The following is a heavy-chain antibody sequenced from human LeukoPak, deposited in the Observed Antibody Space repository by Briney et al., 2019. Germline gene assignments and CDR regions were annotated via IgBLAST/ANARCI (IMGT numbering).Heavy chain of an antibody. CDR1: GYTFTVYY. Sequence: ASVKVSCKASGYTFTVYYMHWVRRAPGQGREWRGWMNPNSGGTNSAQKFQGRVTMTRDTSISTAFMELSRLRSDDTAVYYCARGSPHYYDSIGYYYAFDIWGQGTMVTVSS. CDR3: ARGSPHYYDSIGYYYAFDI. V-gene: IGHV1-2*02. CDR2: MNPNSGGT. D-gene: IGHD3-22*01. J-gene: IGHJ3*02.